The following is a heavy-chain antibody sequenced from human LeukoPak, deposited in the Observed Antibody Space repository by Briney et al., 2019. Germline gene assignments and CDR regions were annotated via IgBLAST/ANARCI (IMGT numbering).Heavy chain of an antibody. CDR3: ASQRGFYDYVWGSYRPSYYFDY. V-gene: IGHV4-31*03. J-gene: IGHJ4*02. CDR1: GGSISSGGYY. Sequence: SQTLSLTCTVSGGSISSGGYYWSWIRQHPGKGLEWIGYIYYSGSTYYNPSLKSRVTISVDTSKNQFSLKLSSVTAADTAVYYCASQRGFYDYVWGSYRPSYYFDYWSQGTLVTVSS. CDR2: IYYSGST. D-gene: IGHD3-16*02.